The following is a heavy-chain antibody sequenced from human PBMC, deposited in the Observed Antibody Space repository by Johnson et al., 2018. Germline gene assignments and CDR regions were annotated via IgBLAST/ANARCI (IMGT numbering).Heavy chain of an antibody. J-gene: IGHJ5*01. D-gene: IGHD1-20*01. CDR2: LIPLFGTP. CDR3: ARDVSGTTLGWFDS. V-gene: IGHV1-69*01. Sequence: QVQLVQSGAEVKKPWSSXKVSCKASGGTFSRYAISWVRQAPGQGLEWMGGLIPLFGTPNYAQRFQGRLTITADESPTTAYMELSSLRSEDTSLYYCARDVSGTTLGWFDSWGQGTLVTVSS. CDR1: GGTFSRYA.